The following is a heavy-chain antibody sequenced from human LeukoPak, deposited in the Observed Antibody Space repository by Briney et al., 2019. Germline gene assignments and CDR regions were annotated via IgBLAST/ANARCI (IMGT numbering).Heavy chain of an antibody. CDR1: GYSFSSSW. CDR2: IYPGDSVT. Sequence: GESLKFSCKGSGYSFSSSWIGWVRQMPGKGLEWMGIIYPGDSVTRYSPSFQGQVTISADKSISTAYLQWSSLKASDTAMYYCAVETAAGISYYFDYWGQGTLVTVSS. V-gene: IGHV5-51*01. CDR3: AVETAAGISYYFDY. J-gene: IGHJ4*02. D-gene: IGHD6-13*01.